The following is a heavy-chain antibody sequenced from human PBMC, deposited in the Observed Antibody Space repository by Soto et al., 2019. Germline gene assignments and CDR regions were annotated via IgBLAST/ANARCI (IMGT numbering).Heavy chain of an antibody. V-gene: IGHV3-15*01. J-gene: IGHJ4*02. Sequence: EVQLVESGGGLVKDGGSLRLSCAVSGITFSNAWMAWVRQAPWKGLEWVGSIQKKADGGATEYAASVKGRLSISRADSKNTLYLQMDSLKTDDSAVYYCTIMGLGTFQYWGQGTLLTVSS. D-gene: IGHD1-26*01. CDR2: IQKKADGGAT. CDR1: GITFSNAW. CDR3: TIMGLGTFQY.